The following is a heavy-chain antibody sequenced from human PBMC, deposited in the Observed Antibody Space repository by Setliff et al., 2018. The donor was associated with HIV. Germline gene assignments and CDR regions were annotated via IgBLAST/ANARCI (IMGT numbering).Heavy chain of an antibody. V-gene: IGHV1-3*04. CDR2: IPTDSGKT. CDR3: ARQSVSATFDS. D-gene: IGHD6-19*01. J-gene: IGHJ4*02. Sequence: ASVKVSCKASGYTFTNYALYWVRQAPGQRPEYMGYIPTDSGKTYFSQKFQGRVTLTRDTSASTAYMELSSLRSEDTAIYYCARQSVSATFDSWGQGTLVTVSS. CDR1: GYTFTNYA.